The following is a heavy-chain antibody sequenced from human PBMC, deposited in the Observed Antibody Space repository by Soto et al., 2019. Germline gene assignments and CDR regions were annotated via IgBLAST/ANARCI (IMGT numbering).Heavy chain of an antibody. D-gene: IGHD6-13*01. V-gene: IGHV4-34*01. CDR3: ASGGVEQHATYRSWFDP. CDR2: INHSGST. J-gene: IGHJ5*02. Sequence: PSETLSLTCAVYGGSFSGYYWSWIRQPPGKGLEWIGEINHSGSTNYNPSLKSRVTISVDTSKNQFSLKLSSVTAADTAVYYCASGGVEQHATYRSWFDPWGQGTLVTVSS. CDR1: GGSFSGYY.